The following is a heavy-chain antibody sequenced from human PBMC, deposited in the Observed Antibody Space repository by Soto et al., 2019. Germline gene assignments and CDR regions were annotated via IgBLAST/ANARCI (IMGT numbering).Heavy chain of an antibody. D-gene: IGHD1-26*01. J-gene: IGHJ4*02. CDR1: GFTFSSYG. V-gene: IGHV3-33*01. CDR2: IWYDGSNK. Sequence: QVQLVESGGGVVQPGRSLRLSCAASGFTFSSYGMHWVRQAPGTGLEWVAVIWYDGSNKYYADSVKGRFTISRDNSKNTLYLQMNSLRAEDTAVYYWARGGVGATDFDYWGQGTLGTVSS. CDR3: ARGGVGATDFDY.